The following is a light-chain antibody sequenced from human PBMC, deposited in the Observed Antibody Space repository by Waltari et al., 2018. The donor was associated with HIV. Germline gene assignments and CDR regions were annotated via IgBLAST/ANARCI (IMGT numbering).Light chain of an antibody. CDR1: NPNIGSNF. V-gene: IGLV1-47*01. CDR2: RNN. Sequence: QSVLTQAPSASGTPGQRVTISCSGTNPNIGSNFVYWYKQVPGGAPKILINRNNPRPSGVPDRFSCAKSVTSASLAISGLRSEDEADYYCAAWDDSLSGLVFGGRTKLTVL. J-gene: IGLJ2*01. CDR3: AAWDDSLSGLV.